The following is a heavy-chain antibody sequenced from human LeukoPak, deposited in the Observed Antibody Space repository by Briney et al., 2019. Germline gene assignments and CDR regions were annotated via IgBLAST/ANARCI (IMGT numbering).Heavy chain of an antibody. J-gene: IGHJ6*04. CDR1: GYTFTIYY. Sequence: ASVKVSCKASGYTFTIYYISWVRQAPGQGLEWMGWISAYNGNTKYAQKFQGRVTMTTDTSTSTAYMELRGLRYDDTAVYYCARAMGGDYGMDVRGKGTTVTVSS. V-gene: IGHV1-18*04. D-gene: IGHD2-21*01. CDR3: ARAMGGDYGMDV. CDR2: ISAYNGNT.